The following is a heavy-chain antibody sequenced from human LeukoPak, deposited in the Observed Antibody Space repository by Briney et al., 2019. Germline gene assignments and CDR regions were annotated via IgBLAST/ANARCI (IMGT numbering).Heavy chain of an antibody. D-gene: IGHD2-15*01. J-gene: IGHJ5*02. Sequence: PGGSLRLSCAASGFTFSSYAMHWVRQAPGKGLEWVAVISYDGSNKYYADSVKGRFTISRDNSKNTLYLQMNSLRAEDTAVYYCARDRLRYCSGGSCYAYMFDPWGQGTLVTVSS. CDR1: GFTFSSYA. CDR2: ISYDGSNK. V-gene: IGHV3-30*04. CDR3: ARDRLRYCSGGSCYAYMFDP.